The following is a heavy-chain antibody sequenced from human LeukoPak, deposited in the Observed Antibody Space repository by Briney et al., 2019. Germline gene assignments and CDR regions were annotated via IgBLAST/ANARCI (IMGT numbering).Heavy chain of an antibody. D-gene: IGHD6-13*01. CDR1: GYTFTSYY. CDR3: ARDPTSSWDYYHNAMDV. CDR2: INPRGGST. J-gene: IGHJ6*02. Sequence: GSVKVSCKASGYTFTSYYMHWVRQAPGQGLEWMGMINPRGGSTSYVQKLQGRVTMTRDTSTSTVYMELSSLRSEDTAVYYCARDPTSSWDYYHNAMDVWGQGTTVTVSS. V-gene: IGHV1-46*04.